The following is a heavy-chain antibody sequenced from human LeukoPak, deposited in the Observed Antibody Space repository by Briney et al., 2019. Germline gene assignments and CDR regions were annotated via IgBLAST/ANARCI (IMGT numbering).Heavy chain of an antibody. CDR1: GFTFSNYW. V-gene: IGHV3-74*01. Sequence: PGGSLRLSCAASGFTFSNYWMHWVRQAPGKGLVWVSRIYNDGSSRSYADSVKGRFTISRDNAKNTLYLQMNSLRAEDTALYFCSRSRDSGAFYFDSWGQGALVTVSS. D-gene: IGHD2-15*01. J-gene: IGHJ4*02. CDR2: IYNDGSSR. CDR3: SRSRDSGAFYFDS.